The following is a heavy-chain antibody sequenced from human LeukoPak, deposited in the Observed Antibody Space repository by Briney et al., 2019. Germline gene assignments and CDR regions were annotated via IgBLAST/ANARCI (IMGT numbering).Heavy chain of an antibody. D-gene: IGHD3-10*01. CDR3: ARELGGTEPDY. J-gene: IGHJ4*02. Sequence: PSETLSLTCAVYGGSFSGYYWSRIRQPPGKGLEWIGEINRSGSTNYNPSLKSRVTISVDTSKNQFSLKLSSVTAADTAVHYCARELGGTEPDYWGQGTLVTVSS. CDR2: INRSGST. CDR1: GGSFSGYY. V-gene: IGHV4-34*01.